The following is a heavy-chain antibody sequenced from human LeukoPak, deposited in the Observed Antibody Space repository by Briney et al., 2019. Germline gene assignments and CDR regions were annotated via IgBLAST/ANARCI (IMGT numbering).Heavy chain of an antibody. CDR1: GGSISSSSYY. D-gene: IGHD4-23*01. Sequence: SETLSLTCTVSGGSISSSSYYWGWLRQPPGKGLEWIGSIYYSGSTYYNPSLKSRVTISVDTSKNQFSLKLSSVTAADTAVYYCARHSAVGGNSQIDYWGQGTLVTVSS. CDR3: ARHSAVGGNSQIDY. J-gene: IGHJ4*02. V-gene: IGHV4-39*01. CDR2: IYYSGST.